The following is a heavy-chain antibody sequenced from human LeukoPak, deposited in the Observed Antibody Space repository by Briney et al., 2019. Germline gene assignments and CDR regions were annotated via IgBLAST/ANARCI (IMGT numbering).Heavy chain of an antibody. J-gene: IGHJ4*02. CDR2: ISSSSSYI. D-gene: IGHD5-12*01. CDR3: ARDDHIVATFDY. CDR1: GFTFSSYS. V-gene: IGHV3-21*01. Sequence: GGSLRLSCAASGFTFSSYSMNWVRQAPGKGLEWVSSISSSSSYIYYADSVKGRFTIPRDNAKNSLYLQMNSLRAEDTAVYYCARDDHIVATFDYWGQGTLVTVSS.